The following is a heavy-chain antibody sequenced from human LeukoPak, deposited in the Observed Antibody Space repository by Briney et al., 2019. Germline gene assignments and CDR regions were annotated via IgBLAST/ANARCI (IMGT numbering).Heavy chain of an antibody. D-gene: IGHD3-3*01. CDR1: GYTFTDYY. CDR2: VDPEDGET. J-gene: IGHJ6*03. CDR3: ATVNRLWSGYDYYYYYYMDV. Sequence: AVKISCKVSGYTFTDYYMHWVQQAPGKGLEWMGLVDPEDGETIYAEKFQGRVTITADTSTDTAYMDLSSLRSEDTAVYYCATVNRLWSGYDYYYYYYMDVWGKGTTVTVSS. V-gene: IGHV1-69-2*01.